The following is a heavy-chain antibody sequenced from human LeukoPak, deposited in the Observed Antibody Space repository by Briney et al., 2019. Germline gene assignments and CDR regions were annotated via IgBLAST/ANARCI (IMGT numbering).Heavy chain of an antibody. CDR2: IKQDGSEK. V-gene: IGHV3-7*03. CDR1: GFTFSSYW. Sequence: GGSLRLSCAASGFTFSSYWMSWVRQAPGKGLEWVANIKQDGSEKYYVDSVKGRFTISRDNAKNSLYLQMNSLRVEDTAIYFCARDLFSYAMNVWGRGTRVTVSS. J-gene: IGHJ6*02. CDR3: ARDLFSYAMNV.